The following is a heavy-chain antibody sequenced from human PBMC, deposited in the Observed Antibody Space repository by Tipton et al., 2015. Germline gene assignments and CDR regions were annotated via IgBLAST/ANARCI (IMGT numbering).Heavy chain of an antibody. Sequence: TLSLTCTVSGGSFSKYSWSWVRQPPGKGLEWIGYIYYNGSTKYNPSLKSRVTISVDTSKNQFYLDLTSVTAADTAIYYCARDNSVEQSWWFDPWGQGTLVIVSS. J-gene: IGHJ5*02. CDR2: IYYNGST. CDR1: GGSFSKYS. D-gene: IGHD5/OR15-5a*01. CDR3: ARDNSVEQSWWFDP. V-gene: IGHV4-59*01.